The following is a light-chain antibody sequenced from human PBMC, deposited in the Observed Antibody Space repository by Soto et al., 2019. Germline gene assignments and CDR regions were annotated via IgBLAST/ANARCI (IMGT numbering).Light chain of an antibody. V-gene: IGKV3-11*01. Sequence: FFTQSQSTLSLSPCEIPTLSCSSSQSIHTSLAWYQQKPGQPPRLVVYDSTLRANGVPDRFGGSRSGTEFTLPINNLEPEDFAVYYCQQRKVWPPITFGQGIRLEIK. CDR2: DST. CDR1: QSIHTS. CDR3: QQRKVWPPIT. J-gene: IGKJ5*01.